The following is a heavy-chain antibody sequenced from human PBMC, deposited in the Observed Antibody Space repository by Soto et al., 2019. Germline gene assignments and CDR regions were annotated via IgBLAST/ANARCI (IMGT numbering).Heavy chain of an antibody. V-gene: IGHV3-23*01. D-gene: IGHD1-1*01. CDR3: AKDPPTTGTTFDY. CDR1: GFTFSNFA. Sequence: PGGSLRLSXTASGFTFSNFAMSWVRQAPGKGLEWVSTVSNNGGKTFYADSVKGRFTISRDNSKNKLFLQVNSLRADDTAIYYCAKDPPTTGTTFDYWGQGTLVTVSS. CDR2: VSNNGGKT. J-gene: IGHJ4*02.